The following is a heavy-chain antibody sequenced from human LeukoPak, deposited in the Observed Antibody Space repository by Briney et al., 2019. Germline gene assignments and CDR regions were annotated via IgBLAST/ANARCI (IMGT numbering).Heavy chain of an antibody. J-gene: IGHJ1*01. CDR1: GFTFSSYG. CDR3: ATEGFVVAAAGHIGYFQH. CDR2: IWYDGSDK. D-gene: IGHD6-13*01. Sequence: PGRSLRLSCAASGFTFSSYGMHWVRQAPGKGLEWVAVIWYDGSDKYYADSVKGRFTISRDNSKSTLYLRMNSLRAEDTAVYYCATEGFVVAAAGHIGYFQHWGQGTLVTVSS. V-gene: IGHV3-33*01.